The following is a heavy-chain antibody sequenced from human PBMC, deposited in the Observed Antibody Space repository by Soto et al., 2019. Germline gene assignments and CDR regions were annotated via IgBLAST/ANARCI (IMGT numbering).Heavy chain of an antibody. CDR1: GYTFTSYY. J-gene: IGHJ4*02. V-gene: IGHV1-46*03. D-gene: IGHD2-15*01. CDR2: INPSGGST. Sequence: ASVKVSCKASGYTFTSYYMHWVRQAPGQGLEWMGIINPSGGSTSYAQKFQGRVTMTRDTSTSTVYMELSSLRSEDTAVYYCAREDIVVVVAATLSRIAVAGTGVDYWGQGTLVTVSS. CDR3: AREDIVVVVAATLSRIAVAGTGVDY.